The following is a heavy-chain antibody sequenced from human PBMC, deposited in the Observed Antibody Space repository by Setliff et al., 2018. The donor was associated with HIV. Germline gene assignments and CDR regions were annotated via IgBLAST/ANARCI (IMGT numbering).Heavy chain of an antibody. V-gene: IGHV4-61*02. CDR2: VYFSGST. Sequence: TLSLTCSVSGASITSGIYYWAWIRQPAGKGLEFIGRVYFSGSTNYNPSLKSRVTISLDTSKNRFSLNLRSVTAADTAVYYCARGFGSLDPWGKGTLVTVSS. CDR1: GASITSGIYY. CDR3: ARGFGSLDP. D-gene: IGHD1-26*01. J-gene: IGHJ5*02.